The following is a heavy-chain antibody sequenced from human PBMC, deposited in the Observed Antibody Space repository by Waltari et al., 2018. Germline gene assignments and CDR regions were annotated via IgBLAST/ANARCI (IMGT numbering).Heavy chain of an antibody. Sequence: QLQLQQSGPGLVKPSESLSLTCGVSGDSMSENYWWSWVRQSPEKGLEWIGEIHRSGRTYYNPSLESGVSVSMDTSNNKFFLKLSSAIAADTAVYYCARDRGRGLYFDSWGQGTLVTVSP. CDR1: GDSMSENYW. CDR3: ARDRGRGLYFDS. CDR2: IHRSGRT. D-gene: IGHD2-15*01. V-gene: IGHV4-4*02. J-gene: IGHJ4*02.